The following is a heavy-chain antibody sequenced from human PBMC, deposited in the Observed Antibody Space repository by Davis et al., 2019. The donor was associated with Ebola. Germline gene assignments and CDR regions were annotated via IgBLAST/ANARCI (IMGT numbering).Heavy chain of an antibody. V-gene: IGHV3-53*04. CDR1: GFTFSSYA. Sequence: PGGSLRLSCAASGFTFSSYAMSWVRQAPGKGLEWVSVIYSGGSTYYADSVKGRFTISRHNSKNTLYLQMNSLRAEDTAVYYCARGHILSDAFDIWGQGTMVTVSS. CDR2: IYSGGST. CDR3: ARGHILSDAFDI. D-gene: IGHD2-15*01. J-gene: IGHJ3*02.